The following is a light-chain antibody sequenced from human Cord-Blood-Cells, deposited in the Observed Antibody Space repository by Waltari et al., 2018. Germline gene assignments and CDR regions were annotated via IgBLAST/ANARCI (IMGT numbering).Light chain of an antibody. CDR2: DVS. Sequence: QSALTQPASVSGSPGQSITLPCTGTSSDVGGYNNVSWYQQHPGKAPKLMIYDVSNRPSGFSNRFSGSKSGNTASLTISGLQAEDEADYYCSSYTSSSTWVFGGGTKLTVL. CDR1: SSDVGGYNN. CDR3: SSYTSSSTWV. J-gene: IGLJ3*02. V-gene: IGLV2-14*03.